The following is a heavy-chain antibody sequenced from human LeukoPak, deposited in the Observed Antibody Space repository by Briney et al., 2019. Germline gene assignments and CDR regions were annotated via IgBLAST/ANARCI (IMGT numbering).Heavy chain of an antibody. CDR1: GFRFNTFW. D-gene: IGHD3-3*01. V-gene: IGHV3-48*04. CDR2: ISRGGSPI. J-gene: IGHJ4*02. Sequence: GGSLRLSCAASGFRFNTFWMSWVRQAPGKGLEWVSSISRGGSPIFYADSVRGRFTTSRDNAKKSLFLQMTSLRAEDTAVYYCTRVSWRGEIFWGQGTLVSVSS. CDR3: TRVSWRGEIF.